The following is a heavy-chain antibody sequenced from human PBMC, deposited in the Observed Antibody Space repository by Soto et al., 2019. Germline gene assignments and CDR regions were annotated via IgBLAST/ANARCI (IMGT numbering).Heavy chain of an antibody. CDR2: MYTGGST. D-gene: IGHD5-18*01. CDR1: GFTVSNNY. J-gene: IGHJ4*02. CDR3: ARGLRSYGYFDY. Sequence: EVQLVESGGGLVQPGGSLRLSCAVSGFTVSNNYMTWVRQAPGKGLEWVSVMYTGGSTYYTDSVKGRFTISRDNSKNTLYLQMTSLRVEDTAVYYCARGLRSYGYFDYWGQGTLVTVSS. V-gene: IGHV3-66*01.